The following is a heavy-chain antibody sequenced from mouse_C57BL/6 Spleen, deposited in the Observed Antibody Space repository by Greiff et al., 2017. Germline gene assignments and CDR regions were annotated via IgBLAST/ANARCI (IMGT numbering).Heavy chain of an antibody. J-gene: IGHJ2*01. V-gene: IGHV3-6*01. CDR3: ARDYYGFDY. CDR1: GYSITSGYY. Sequence: VQLQQSGPGLVKPSQSLSLTCSVTGYSITSGYYWNWIRQFPGNKLEWMGYISYDGSNNYNPSLKNRISITRDTSKNQFFLKLNSVTTEDTATYYCARDYYGFDYWGQGTTLTVSS. CDR2: ISYDGSN. D-gene: IGHD1-1*01.